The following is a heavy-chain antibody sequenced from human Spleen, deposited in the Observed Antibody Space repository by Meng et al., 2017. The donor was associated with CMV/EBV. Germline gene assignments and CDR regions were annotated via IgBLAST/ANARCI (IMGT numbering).Heavy chain of an antibody. CDR3: ARVVRGVITPPYYYYYGMDV. CDR2: ISAYNGNT. V-gene: IGHV1-18*01. CDR1: GYTFTSYG. D-gene: IGHD3-10*01. J-gene: IGHJ6*02. Sequence: ASVKVSCKASGYTFTSYGISWVRQAPGQGLEWMGWISAYNGNTNYAQKLQGRVTMTTDTSTSTAYMELRSLRSEDTAVYYCARVVRGVITPPYYYYYGMDVWGQGTTVTVSS.